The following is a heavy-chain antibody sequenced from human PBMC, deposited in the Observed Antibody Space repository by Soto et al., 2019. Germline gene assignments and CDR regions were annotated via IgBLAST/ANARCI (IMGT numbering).Heavy chain of an antibody. D-gene: IGHD4-17*01. CDR2: IYYSGST. CDR3: ARGLSVTLFDN. V-gene: IGHV4-31*03. CDR1: GGSISTGGYY. Sequence: QVQLQESGPGLVKPSQTLSLTCTVSGGSISTGGYYWTWIRQHPGKGLEWIGYIYYSGSTYYNPSLKNRVNISVDTSKNQFSLKLSSVTAADTAVYYCARGLSVTLFDNWGQGTLVTVSS. J-gene: IGHJ4*02.